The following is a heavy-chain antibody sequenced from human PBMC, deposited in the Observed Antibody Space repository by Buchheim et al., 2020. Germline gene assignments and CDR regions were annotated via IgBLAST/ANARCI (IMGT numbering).Heavy chain of an antibody. CDR2: IYHSGST. CDR1: GGSISGSSSY. V-gene: IGHV4-39*01. CDR3: ATSNWFDP. Sequence: QLQLQESGPGLVKPSETLSLTCSVSGGSISGSSSYWGWVRQPPGRGLEWIGSIYHSGSTYYNPSLKSRVTIPVDTSSNQFSLKMSYVTAADTAVYYCATSNWFDPWGQGTL. J-gene: IGHJ5*01.